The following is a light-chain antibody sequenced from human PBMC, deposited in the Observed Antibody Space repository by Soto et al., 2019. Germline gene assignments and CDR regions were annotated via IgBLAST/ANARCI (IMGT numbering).Light chain of an antibody. CDR1: FNDVGGFDY. J-gene: IGLJ1*01. CDR2: EVR. CDR3: SSYTSTNTMV. V-gene: IGLV2-14*01. Sequence: QSVLTQPASVSGSPGRSITLSCTGTFNDVGGFDYVSWYQHHPGKAPKLLIYEVRNRPSGTSNRFSGSRSGKTASLTISGLQAEDEADYYCSSYTSTNTMVFGTGTKLTVL.